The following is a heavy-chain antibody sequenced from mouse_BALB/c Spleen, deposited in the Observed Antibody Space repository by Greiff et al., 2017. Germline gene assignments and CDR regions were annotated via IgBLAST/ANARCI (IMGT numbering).Heavy chain of an antibody. CDR1: GFSLTSYD. CDR3: VRDRDGYDLDY. J-gene: IGHJ2*01. V-gene: IGHV2-9-2*01. D-gene: IGHD2-2*01. Sequence: QVQLKESGPGLVAPSQSLSITCTVSGFSLTSYDISWIRQPPGKGLEWLGVIWTGGGTNYNSAFMSRLSISKDNSKSQVFLKMNSLQTDDTAIYYCVRDRDGYDLDYWGQGTTLTVSS. CDR2: IWTGGGT.